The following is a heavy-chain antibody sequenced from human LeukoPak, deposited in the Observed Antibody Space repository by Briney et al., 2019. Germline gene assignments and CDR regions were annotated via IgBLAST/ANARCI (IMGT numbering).Heavy chain of an antibody. V-gene: IGHV4-61*05. D-gene: IGHD3-9*01. CDR3: ARAYYDILTGYVHRPYDI. J-gene: IGHJ3*02. CDR2: IYYSGST. CDR1: GGSISSSSYY. Sequence: PSETLSLTCTVSGGSISSSSYYWGWLRQPPGKGLEWIGYIYYSGSTNYNPSLKSRVTISVDTSKNQFSLKLSSVTAADTAVYYCARAYYDILTGYVHRPYDIWGQGTMVTVSS.